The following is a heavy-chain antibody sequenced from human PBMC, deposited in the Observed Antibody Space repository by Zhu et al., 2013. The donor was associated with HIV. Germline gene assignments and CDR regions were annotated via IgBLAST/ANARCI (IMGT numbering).Heavy chain of an antibody. Sequence: QVQLVQSGAEVKKPGSSVKVSCKASGGTFSSYAISWVRQAPGQGLEWMGGIIPIFGTANYAQKFQGRVTITADESTSTAYMELSSLRSEDTAVYYCASSFGDCGGDCYSLVFDYWGQGTPGHRLL. CDR1: GGTFSSYA. CDR3: ASSFGDCGGDCYSLVFDY. D-gene: IGHD2-21*02. V-gene: IGHV1-69*01. CDR2: IIPIFGTA. J-gene: IGHJ4*02.